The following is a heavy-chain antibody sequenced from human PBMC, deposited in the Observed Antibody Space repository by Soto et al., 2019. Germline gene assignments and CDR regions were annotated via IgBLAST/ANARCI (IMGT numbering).Heavy chain of an antibody. CDR2: ISRSSTGI. CDR1: GFTFCLYS. D-gene: IGHD3-10*01. J-gene: IGHJ6*02. V-gene: IGHV3-48*02. CDR3: ARAVTWGLDV. Sequence: EVQLVKSGGGLVQPGGSLRLSWAASGFTFCLYSMSWVRQAPGKGLEWVSYISRSSTGIHYADSVKGRFTISRDDATNSMHLQMNSLRDGDTAVYYCARAVTWGLDVWGQGTTVSISS.